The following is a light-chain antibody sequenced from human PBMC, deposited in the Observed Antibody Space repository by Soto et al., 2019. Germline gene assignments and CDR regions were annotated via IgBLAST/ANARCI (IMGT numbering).Light chain of an antibody. CDR3: QQSYSTLRWT. J-gene: IGKJ1*01. CDR2: AAS. Sequence: DLQMTQSPSSLSASVGDRVTITCRASQSISTYLNWYQQKPGKAPKLLIYAASSLQTGVPSRLSGSGSGTDFTLTITSLQPEDFATYSCQQSYSTLRWTFGQGTKVEIK. CDR1: QSISTY. V-gene: IGKV1-39*01.